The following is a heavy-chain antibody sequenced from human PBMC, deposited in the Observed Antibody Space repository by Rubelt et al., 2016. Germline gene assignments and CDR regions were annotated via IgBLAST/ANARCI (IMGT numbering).Heavy chain of an antibody. CDR3: AADGYGGNSLPY. J-gene: IGHJ4*02. CDR2: IVVGSGNP. CDR1: GFTFTSSA. V-gene: IGHV1-58*02. Sequence: QLVQSGAEVKKPGTSVKVSCKASGFTFTSSAMQWVRQARGQRLEGIGWIVVGSGNPNYAQKFHERVTITRDMSTSTAYMELSSLRSEDTAVYYCAADGYGGNSLPYWGQGTLVTVSS. D-gene: IGHD4-23*01.